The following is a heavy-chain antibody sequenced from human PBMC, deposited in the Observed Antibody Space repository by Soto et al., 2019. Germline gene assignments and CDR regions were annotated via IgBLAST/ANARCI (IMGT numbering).Heavy chain of an antibody. CDR2: ISGSGGST. Sequence: GGSLRLSCAASGFTFSSYAMSWVRQAPGKGLEWVSAISGSGGSTYYADSVKGRFTISRDNSKNTLYLQMNSLRAEDTAVYYCATVRRYYPRYTQHWGPGTLVTVFS. J-gene: IGHJ1*01. CDR3: ATVRRYYPRYTQH. V-gene: IGHV3-23*01. D-gene: IGHD3-22*01. CDR1: GFTFSSYA.